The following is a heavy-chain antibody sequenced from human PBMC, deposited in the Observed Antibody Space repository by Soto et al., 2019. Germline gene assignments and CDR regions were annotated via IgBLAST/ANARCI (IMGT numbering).Heavy chain of an antibody. J-gene: IGHJ4*02. CDR1: GFTFSSYA. CDR3: ARDASTTVDTAMDKGHY. Sequence: QVQLVESGGGVVQPGRSLRLSCAASGFTFSSYAMHWVRQAPGKGLEWVAVISYDGSNKYYADSVKGRFTISRDNSKNTLYLQMNSLRAEDTAVYYCARDASTTVDTAMDKGHYWGQGTLVTVSS. V-gene: IGHV3-30-3*01. D-gene: IGHD5-18*01. CDR2: ISYDGSNK.